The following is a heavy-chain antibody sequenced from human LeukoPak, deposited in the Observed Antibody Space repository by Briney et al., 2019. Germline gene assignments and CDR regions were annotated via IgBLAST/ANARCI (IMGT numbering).Heavy chain of an antibody. J-gene: IGHJ3*02. CDR1: GFTFSSYA. Sequence: PGGSLRLSCSASGFTFSSYAMHWVRQAPGKGLEYVSAIITNGGSTYYADSVKGRFTISRDNSKNKLYVQMSSLRAEDTAVYSCVKVIVRATTHDALDMWGQGTMVTVSS. CDR2: IITNGGST. CDR3: VKVIVRATTHDALDM. D-gene: IGHD1-26*01. V-gene: IGHV3-64*05.